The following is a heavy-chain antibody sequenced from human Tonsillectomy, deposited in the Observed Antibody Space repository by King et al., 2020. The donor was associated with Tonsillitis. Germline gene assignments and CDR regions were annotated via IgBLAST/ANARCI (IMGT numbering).Heavy chain of an antibody. CDR2: ISSSSSYI. V-gene: IGHV3-21*01. J-gene: IGHJ4*02. Sequence: VQLVESGGGLVKPGGSLRLSCAASGFTFSSYSMNWVRQAPGKGLEWVSSISSSSSYIYYADSVKGRFTISRDNAKNSLYLQMNSLRAEDTAVYYCARTKDRIAVAGYPGIDYWGQGTLVTVSS. CDR3: ARTKDRIAVAGYPGIDY. CDR1: GFTFSSYS. D-gene: IGHD6-19*01.